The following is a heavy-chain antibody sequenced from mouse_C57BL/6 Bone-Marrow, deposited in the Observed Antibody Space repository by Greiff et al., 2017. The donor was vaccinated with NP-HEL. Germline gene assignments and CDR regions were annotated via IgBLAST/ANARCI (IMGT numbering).Heavy chain of an antibody. J-gene: IGHJ1*03. CDR1: GYTFTSYW. CDR2: INPSNGGT. V-gene: IGHV1-53*01. Sequence: QVQLQQPGTELVKPGASVKLSCKASGYTFTSYWMHWVKQRPGQGLEWIGNINPSNGGTNYNEKFKSKATLTVDKSSSTAYMQLSSLTSEDSAVYYCALRGYYYGSSSLGWYFDVWGTGTTVTVSS. D-gene: IGHD1-1*01. CDR3: ALRGYYYGSSSLGWYFDV.